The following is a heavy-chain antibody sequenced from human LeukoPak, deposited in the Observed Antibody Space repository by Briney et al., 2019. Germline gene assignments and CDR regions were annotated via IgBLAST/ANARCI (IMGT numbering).Heavy chain of an antibody. CDR3: AKTYYYDPFDN. D-gene: IGHD3-22*01. V-gene: IGHV4-39*01. CDR1: GGSISNSGYY. CDR2: IYYSGNT. J-gene: IGHJ4*01. Sequence: PSQTVSLTCTVSGGSISNSGYYWGGIRQPPGKGLEWIGNIYYSGNTYYNPSLKSRVTMSVDTSKNQFSLKLSSVTAADTAVYYCAKTYYYDPFDNSGHGTLGTVSS.